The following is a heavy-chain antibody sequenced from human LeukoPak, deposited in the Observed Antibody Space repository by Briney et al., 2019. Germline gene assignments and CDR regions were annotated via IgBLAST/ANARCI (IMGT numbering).Heavy chain of an antibody. D-gene: IGHD6-13*01. CDR2: INPEGSGT. J-gene: IGHJ1*01. Sequence: GGSLRLSCAASGFTFTRYWMHWVRQTPGKGLVWVSRINPEGSGTGYADSVKGRFTISRDNAKNTYLQMNSLRAEDTAVYYCARGASVAAAGASPWGRGTLVTVSS. CDR3: ARGASVAAAGASP. CDR1: GFTFTRYW. V-gene: IGHV3-74*01.